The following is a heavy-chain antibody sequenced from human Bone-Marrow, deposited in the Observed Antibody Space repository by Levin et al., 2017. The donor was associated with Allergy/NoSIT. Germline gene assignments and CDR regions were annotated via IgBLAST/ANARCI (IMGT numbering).Heavy chain of an antibody. D-gene: IGHD6-13*01. CDR3: ARGLRPGYSSSWFDS. Sequence: LGESLKISCKASGYTFTGYYMHWVRQAPGQGLEWMGWINPNSGGTNYAQKFQGRVTMTRDTSITTAYMELSSLRSDGTAVYYCARGLRPGYSSSWFDSWGQGTLFTVSS. V-gene: IGHV1-2*02. CDR2: INPNSGGT. J-gene: IGHJ5*01. CDR1: GYTFTGYY.